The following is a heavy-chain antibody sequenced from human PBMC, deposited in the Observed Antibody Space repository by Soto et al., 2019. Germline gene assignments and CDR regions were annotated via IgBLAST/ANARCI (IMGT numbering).Heavy chain of an antibody. CDR2: ISGSGGTI. CDR3: ARGSSSGYEPYFHY. Sequence: GGSLRLSCAASGFTFSDYYMSWIRQAPGKGLEWVSYISGSGGTIYYADSLKGRTTISRDNAKNSLYLQMNSLRAEDTAAYYSARGSSSGYEPYFHYWGQGTLVTVSS. D-gene: IGHD3-22*01. J-gene: IGHJ4*02. V-gene: IGHV3-11*01. CDR1: GFTFSDYY.